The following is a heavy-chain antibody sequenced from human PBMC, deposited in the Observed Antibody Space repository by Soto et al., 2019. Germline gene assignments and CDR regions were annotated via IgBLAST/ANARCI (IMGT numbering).Heavy chain of an antibody. CDR1: GFSLTTDAEA. J-gene: IGHJ4*02. V-gene: IGHV2-5*01. D-gene: IGHD2-15*01. Sequence: QITLKESGPTLVKPTQTLTLTCTFSGFSLTTDAEAVGWIRQPPGKALEWLALIYWNDVKHYNPSLESRLAITKDTTQNQVVLTMTTMDPVDTSTYHCAHERGCCGSRGVWGQGTLVIVSS. CDR3: AHERGCCGSRGV. CDR2: IYWNDVK.